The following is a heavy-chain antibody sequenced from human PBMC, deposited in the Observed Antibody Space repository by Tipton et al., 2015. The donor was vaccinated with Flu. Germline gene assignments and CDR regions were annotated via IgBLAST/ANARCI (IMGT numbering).Heavy chain of an antibody. D-gene: IGHD6-13*01. Sequence: QLMQSGAEVKKPGESLKISCKGSGYTFSIYWITWVRQVPGKGLEWMGTIYPVDSETRYSPSFQGQVTMSADRTTSTAYLQWSSLKATDSATYYCARLSAAAAVMPDDYWGQGTQVTVSS. J-gene: IGHJ4*02. CDR1: GYTFSIYW. CDR3: ARLSAAAAVMPDDY. CDR2: IYPVDSET. V-gene: IGHV5-51*03.